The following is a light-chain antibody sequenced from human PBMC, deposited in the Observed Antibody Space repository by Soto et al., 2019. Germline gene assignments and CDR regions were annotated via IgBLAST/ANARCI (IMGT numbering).Light chain of an antibody. Sequence: EIVMTQSPATLSVSPGERATLSCRASQSVSSNLAWYQQKPGQAPRLLIYGASTTATGIPARFSGSGSGTEFTLTISSVQSEDFAVYYCPQYNKWWMFSQGTKVQIK. V-gene: IGKV3-15*01. CDR1: QSVSSN. J-gene: IGKJ1*01. CDR2: GAS. CDR3: PQYNKWWM.